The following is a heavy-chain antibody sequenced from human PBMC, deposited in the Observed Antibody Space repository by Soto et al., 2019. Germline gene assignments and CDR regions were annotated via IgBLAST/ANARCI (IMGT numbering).Heavy chain of an antibody. Sequence: GASVKVSCKASGYTFTSYAMHWVRQAPGQRLEWMGWMNPGSGDTGYAQKFQGRVTMTRDISIATAYMELSSLRSDDTAIYYCARMATFGSLNWFDPWGQGTLVTVSS. CDR1: GYTFTSYA. J-gene: IGHJ5*02. D-gene: IGHD3-16*01. CDR2: MNPGSGDT. CDR3: ARMATFGSLNWFDP. V-gene: IGHV1-8*02.